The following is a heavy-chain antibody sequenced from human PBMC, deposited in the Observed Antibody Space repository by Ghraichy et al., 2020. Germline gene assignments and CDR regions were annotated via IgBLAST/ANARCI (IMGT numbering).Heavy chain of an antibody. J-gene: IGHJ6*02. CDR2: IYYSGST. Sequence: SQTLSLTCTVSGGSVSSGSYYWSWIRQPPGKGLEWIGYIYYSGSTNYNPSLKSRVTISVDTSKNQFSLKLSSVTAADTAVYYCASRPDTAKANVVMDVWGQGTTVTVSS. CDR1: GGSVSSGSYY. CDR3: ASRPDTAKANVVMDV. V-gene: IGHV4-61*01. D-gene: IGHD5-18*01.